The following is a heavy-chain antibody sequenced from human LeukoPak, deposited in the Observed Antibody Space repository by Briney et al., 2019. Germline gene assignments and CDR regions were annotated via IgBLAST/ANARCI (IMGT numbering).Heavy chain of an antibody. J-gene: IGHJ4*02. CDR2: ISYDGSNK. D-gene: IGHD7-27*01. CDR3: AKVETGS. CDR1: GFSFSSYG. Sequence: GGSLRLSCAGSGFSFSSYGMHWVRQAPGKGLEWVAVISYDGSNKYYADSVKGRFTISRDNSKNTLYLQMNSLRAEDTAVYYCAKVETGSWGQGTLVTVSS. V-gene: IGHV3-30*18.